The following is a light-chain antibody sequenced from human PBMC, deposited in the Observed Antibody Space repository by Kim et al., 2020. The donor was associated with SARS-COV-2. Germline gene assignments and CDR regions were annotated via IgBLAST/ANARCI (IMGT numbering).Light chain of an antibody. CDR1: QSVSSSY. J-gene: IGKJ4*01. CDR3: QQYGSSH. Sequence: EIVLTQSPGTLSLSPGERATLSCRASQSVSSSYLAWYQQKPGQAPRLLIYGASSRATGIPDRFSGSGSGTDFTLTISRLEPEDFAVYYCQQYGSSHFCGRTKLDI. CDR2: GAS. V-gene: IGKV3-20*01.